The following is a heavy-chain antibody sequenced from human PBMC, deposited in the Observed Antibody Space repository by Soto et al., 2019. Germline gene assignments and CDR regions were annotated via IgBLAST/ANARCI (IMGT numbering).Heavy chain of an antibody. CDR3: ARSNLWAARRGPSPGWFDP. CDR1: GYTFTGYY. D-gene: IGHD6-6*01. CDR2: INPNSGGT. V-gene: IGHV1-2*02. Sequence: QVQLVQSGAEVKKPGASVKVSCKASGYTFTGYYMHWVRQAPGQGLEWMGWINPNSGGTNYAQKFQGRVTMTRDTSSSTAYMELSRLRSDDTAVYYCARSNLWAARRGPSPGWFDPWGQGTLVTVSS. J-gene: IGHJ5*02.